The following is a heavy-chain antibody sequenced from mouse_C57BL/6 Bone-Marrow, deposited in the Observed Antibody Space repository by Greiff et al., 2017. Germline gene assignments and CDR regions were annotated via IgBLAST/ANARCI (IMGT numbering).Heavy chain of an antibody. CDR3: ARSPRSYWYFDV. V-gene: IGHV1-12*01. J-gene: IGHJ1*03. CDR2: IYPGNGDT. CDR1: GYTFTSYN. Sequence: ESGAELVRPGASVKMSCKASGYTFTSYNMHWVKQTPRQGLEWIGAIYPGNGDTSYNQKFKGKATLTVDKSSSTAYMQLSSLTSEDSAVYFCARSPRSYWYFDVWGTGTTVTVSS.